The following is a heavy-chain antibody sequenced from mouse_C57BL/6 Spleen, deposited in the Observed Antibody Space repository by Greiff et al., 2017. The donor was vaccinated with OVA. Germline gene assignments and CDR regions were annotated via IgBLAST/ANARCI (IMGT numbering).Heavy chain of an antibody. Sequence: QVQLQQPGAELVRPGSSVKLSCKASGYTFTSYWMDWVKQRPGQGLEWIGNIYPSDSETHYNQKFKDKATLTVDKSSSTAYMQLSSLTSEDSAVYYCARYGYYGGFAYWGQGTLVTVSA. CDR2: IYPSDSET. D-gene: IGHD2-3*01. CDR1: GYTFTSYW. CDR3: ARYGYYGGFAY. J-gene: IGHJ3*01. V-gene: IGHV1-61*01.